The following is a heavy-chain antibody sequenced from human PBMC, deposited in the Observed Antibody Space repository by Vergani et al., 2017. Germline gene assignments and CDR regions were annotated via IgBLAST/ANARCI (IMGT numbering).Heavy chain of an antibody. CDR1: GGPISSYY. J-gene: IGHJ2*01. CDR2: IDYSGST. V-gene: IGHV4-59*01. CDR3: ARDLSSTWSRYFDL. D-gene: IGHD6-13*01. Sequence: QVQLQESGPGLVKPSETLSLTCTVFGGPISSYYWSWIRQPPGKGLEWIGNIDYSGSTNYSPSLKSRVTISVDTSKNQFSLTLSSVTAADTAVYYCARDLSSTWSRYFDLWGRGTLITVSS.